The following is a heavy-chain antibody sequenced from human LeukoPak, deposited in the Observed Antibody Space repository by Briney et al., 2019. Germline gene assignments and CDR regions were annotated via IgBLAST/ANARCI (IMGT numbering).Heavy chain of an antibody. J-gene: IGHJ3*02. CDR2: ISSSSSYK. Sequence: PGGSLRLSCAASGFTFSSYSMNWVRQAPGKGLEWVSSISSSSSYKYYADSVKGRFTISRDNAKNSLYLQMNSLRAEDTAVYYCARDANSSSWYRDAFDIWGQGTMVTVSS. CDR3: ARDANSSSWYRDAFDI. D-gene: IGHD6-13*01. CDR1: GFTFSSYS. V-gene: IGHV3-21*01.